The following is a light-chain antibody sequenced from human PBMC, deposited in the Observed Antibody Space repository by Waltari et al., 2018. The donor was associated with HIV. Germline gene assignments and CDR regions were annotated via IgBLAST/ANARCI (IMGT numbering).Light chain of an antibody. CDR3: QSYDASLSGLWG. CDR2: LNH. Sequence: HSTLTQTPSVSRAPGQTITLSCPRKMSNLAEGHAVHRYQPFPGSAPKLLIFLNHTRPSGVADRFSGSKSGPSAALAITGLQTEDEADYYCQSYDASLSGLWGFGGGTRLTVL. J-gene: IGLJ3*02. V-gene: IGLV1-40*01. CDR1: MSNLAEGHA.